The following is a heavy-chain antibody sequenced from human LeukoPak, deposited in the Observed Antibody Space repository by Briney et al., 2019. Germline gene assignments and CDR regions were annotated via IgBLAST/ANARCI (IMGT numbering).Heavy chain of an antibody. CDR1: GFTFSSYA. CDR2: IKQDGSEK. V-gene: IGHV3-7*03. D-gene: IGHD1-26*01. J-gene: IGHJ4*02. Sequence: GGSLRLSCAASGFTFSSYAMSWVRQAPGKGLEWVANIKQDGSEKYYVDSVKGRFTISRDNAKNSLYLQMNSLRAEGTAVYYCARERGATPDYWGQGTLVTVSS. CDR3: ARERGATPDY.